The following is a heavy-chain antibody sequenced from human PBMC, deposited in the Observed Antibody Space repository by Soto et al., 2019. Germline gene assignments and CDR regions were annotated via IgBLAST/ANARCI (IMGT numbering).Heavy chain of an antibody. J-gene: IGHJ3*02. Sequence: LRLSCAASGFTFSSYGMHWVRQAPGKGLEWVAVIWYDGSNKYYADSVKGRFTISRDNSKNALYLQMNSLRAEDTAVYYCARPYCSSTSCSDAFDTWGQGTMVTVSS. V-gene: IGHV3-33*01. CDR1: GFTFSSYG. D-gene: IGHD2-2*01. CDR2: IWYDGSNK. CDR3: ARPYCSSTSCSDAFDT.